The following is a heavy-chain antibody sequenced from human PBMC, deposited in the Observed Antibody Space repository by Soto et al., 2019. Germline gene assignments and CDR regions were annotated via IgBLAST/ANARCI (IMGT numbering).Heavy chain of an antibody. CDR2: ISGSGCST. D-gene: IGHD1-26*01. CDR1: GFTFSSYA. V-gene: IGHV3-23*01. CDR3: AKHSVRWSYAKGAFAI. J-gene: IGHJ3*02. Sequence: EVQLLESGGGLVQPGGSLRLSCAASGFTFSSYAMSWVRQAPGKGMEWVSAISGSGCSTYYADSVKCRFTISRDNSKNTLYPQMTSLKSEDTAVYYCAKHSVRWSYAKGAFAIAGQETMVIVSS.